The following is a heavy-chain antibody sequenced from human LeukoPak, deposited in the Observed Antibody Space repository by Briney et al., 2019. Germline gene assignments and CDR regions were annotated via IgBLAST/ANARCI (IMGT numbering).Heavy chain of an antibody. CDR2: ISSSGSTI. J-gene: IGHJ6*04. CDR1: GFTFSSYE. V-gene: IGHV3-48*03. Sequence: GGSLRLSCAASGFTFSSYEMNWVRQAPGKGLEWVSYISSSGSTIYYADSVKGRFTISRNNAKNSLYLQMNSLRAEDTAVYYCAELGITMIGGVWGKGTTVTISS. CDR3: AELGITMIGGV. D-gene: IGHD3-10*02.